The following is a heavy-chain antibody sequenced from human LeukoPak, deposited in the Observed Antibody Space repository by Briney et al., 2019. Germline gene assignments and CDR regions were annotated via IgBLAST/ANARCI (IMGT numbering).Heavy chain of an antibody. CDR1: GGSFSSYY. Sequence: SETLSLTCAVYGGSFSSYYWSWIRQPPGKGLEWIGEINHSGTTNYNPSLKSRVTISVDTSKNQFSLKVGSVTAADTAVYYCAREGSAVTNFDYWGQGTLVTVSS. J-gene: IGHJ4*02. CDR2: INHSGTT. V-gene: IGHV4-34*01. D-gene: IGHD3-10*01. CDR3: AREGSAVTNFDY.